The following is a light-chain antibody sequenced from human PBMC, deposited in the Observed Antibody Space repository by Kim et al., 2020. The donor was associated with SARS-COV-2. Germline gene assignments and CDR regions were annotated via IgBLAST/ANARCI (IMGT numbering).Light chain of an antibody. CDR1: QSVDGW. CDR3: QQYNNYPWT. CDR2: KAS. Sequence: DIQMTQSPSTLSASVGDRVTLTCRASQSVDGWLSWFQQKPGKAPKLLIYKASRLESGVPSGFSGSGSGTEFTLTISSLQSDDFGTYYCQQYNNYPWTFGQGTKVDIK. V-gene: IGKV1-5*03. J-gene: IGKJ1*01.